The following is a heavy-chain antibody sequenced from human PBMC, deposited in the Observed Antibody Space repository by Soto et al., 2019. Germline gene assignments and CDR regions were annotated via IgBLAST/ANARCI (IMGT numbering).Heavy chain of an antibody. Sequence: RRLSCAASGFTLSSYAMGWVRQAPGKGLERVSAITGSGGSTYYADSVKGRFTISRDNSKNTLYLQMNSLRAEDTAVYYCAKRKDVLFFDYWGQGSLVAFSS. D-gene: IGHD3-10*02. CDR2: ITGSGGST. CDR1: GFTLSSYA. V-gene: IGHV3-23*01. J-gene: IGHJ4*02. CDR3: AKRKDVLFFDY.